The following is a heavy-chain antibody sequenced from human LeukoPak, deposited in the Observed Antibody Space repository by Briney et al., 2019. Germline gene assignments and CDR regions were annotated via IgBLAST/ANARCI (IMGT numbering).Heavy chain of an antibody. CDR3: ATQTDQYYYDSSGYFGYYFDY. Sequence: GGSLRLSCAASGFTFSSYWMHWVRQAPGKGLVWVSRINSDGSSTSYADSVKGRFTISRDNAKNTLYLQMNSLRAEDTAVYYCATQTDQYYYDSSGYFGYYFDYWGQGTLVTVSS. V-gene: IGHV3-74*01. CDR2: INSDGSST. CDR1: GFTFSSYW. D-gene: IGHD3-22*01. J-gene: IGHJ4*02.